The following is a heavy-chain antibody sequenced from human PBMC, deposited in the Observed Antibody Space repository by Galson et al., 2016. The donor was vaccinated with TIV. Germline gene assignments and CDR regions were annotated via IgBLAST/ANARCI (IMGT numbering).Heavy chain of an antibody. CDR2: ISNDGNTK. Sequence: SLRLSCAASGFTFYTYAIHWVRQAPGKGLEWVAVISNDGNTKHYADSVKGRFTISRDNSKNTVFLQMNSLRPEDTALYYCARSLTSDYGDPLDYWGQGTLVTVSS. CDR3: ARSLTSDYGDPLDY. CDR1: GFTFYTYA. V-gene: IGHV3-30-3*01. D-gene: IGHD4-17*01. J-gene: IGHJ4*02.